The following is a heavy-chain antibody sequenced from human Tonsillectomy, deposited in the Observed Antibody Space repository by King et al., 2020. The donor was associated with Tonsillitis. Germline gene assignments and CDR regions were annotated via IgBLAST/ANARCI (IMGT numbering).Heavy chain of an antibody. CDR3: TTVGGRYFDWLLWGPQ. J-gene: IGHJ4*02. Sequence: VQLVESGGGLVKPGGSLRLSCAASGFTFSNAWMNWVRQAPVKGLEWVGRIKSKTDGGTTDYAAPVKGRFTISRDDSKNTLYLQMNSLKTEDTAVYYCTTVGGRYFDWLLWGPQWGQGTLVTVSS. D-gene: IGHD3-9*01. CDR1: GFTFSNAW. CDR2: IKSKTDGGTT. V-gene: IGHV3-15*07.